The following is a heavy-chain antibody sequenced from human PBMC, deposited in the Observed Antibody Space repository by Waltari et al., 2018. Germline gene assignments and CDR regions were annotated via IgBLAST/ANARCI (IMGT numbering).Heavy chain of an antibody. CDR2: ILYSGKT. J-gene: IGHJ6*02. Sequence: QVHLQQSGPGLVKPSETLSLTCAVSGGPIMSGTYFWSWVRQFPGRGLEYIGYILYSGKTSYHPALRSRAAISFHMSQNQFSLSLTSVTAADTAVYYCARGAEEGYGFDVWGQGTTVTVSS. CDR1: GGPIMSGTYF. CDR3: ARGAEEGYGFDV. V-gene: IGHV4-31*11.